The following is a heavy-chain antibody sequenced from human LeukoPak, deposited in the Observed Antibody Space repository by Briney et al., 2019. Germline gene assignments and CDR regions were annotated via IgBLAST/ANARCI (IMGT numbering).Heavy chain of an antibody. J-gene: IGHJ5*02. CDR2: INHGGST. CDR1: GDSISSSSYY. V-gene: IGHV4-39*01. Sequence: SETLSLTCTVSGDSISSSSYYWGWIRQPPGKGLESIGKINHGGSTTYNPSLKSRVTISVDTSKNQFSLKLSSVTAADTAVYYCARQISTYWFDPWGQGILVTVSS. CDR3: ARQISTYWFDP. D-gene: IGHD3-3*01.